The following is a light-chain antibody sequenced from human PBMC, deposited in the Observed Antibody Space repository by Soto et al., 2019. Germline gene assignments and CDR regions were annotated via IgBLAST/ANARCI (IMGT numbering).Light chain of an antibody. J-gene: IGKJ2*01. CDR2: DAS. V-gene: IGKV3-11*01. CDR1: QSVSSY. CDR3: QQRRNWPPT. Sequence: EIVLTQSPATLSLSPGERATLSCRASQSVSSYLAWYQQKPGQAPRLLMYDASNRATGTPARFSGSGSGTDCTLTISSLEPEDFAVYYCQQRRNWPPTFGQGTKLEIK.